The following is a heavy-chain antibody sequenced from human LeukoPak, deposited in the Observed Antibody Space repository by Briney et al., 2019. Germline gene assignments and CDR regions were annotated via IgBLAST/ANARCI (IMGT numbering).Heavy chain of an antibody. CDR1: RYTFTSYY. V-gene: IGHV1-46*01. D-gene: IGHD3-22*01. CDR3: ARDRRYYYDDYAFDI. CDR2: INPSGGST. Sequence: ASVKVSCKASRYTFTSYYMHWVRQAPGQGLEWMGIINPSGGSTSYAQKFQGRVTMTRDTSTSTVYMELSSLRSEDTAVYYCARDRRYYYDDYAFDIWGQGTMVTVSS. J-gene: IGHJ3*02.